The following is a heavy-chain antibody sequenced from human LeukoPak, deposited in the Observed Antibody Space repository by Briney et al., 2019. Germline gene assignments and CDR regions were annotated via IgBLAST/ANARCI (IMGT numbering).Heavy chain of an antibody. CDR1: GDSVSSNSAA. Sequence: SQTLSLTCAISGDSVSSNSAAWNWIRQSPSRGLEWLGRTYYRSKWYNDYAVSVKSRITINPDTSKNQFSLQLNSVTPEDTAVYYCAREDYGSGSYYSSYYYCGMDVWGQGTTVTVSS. V-gene: IGHV6-1*01. CDR3: AREDYGSGSYYSSYYYCGMDV. J-gene: IGHJ6*02. CDR2: TYYRSKWYN. D-gene: IGHD3-10*01.